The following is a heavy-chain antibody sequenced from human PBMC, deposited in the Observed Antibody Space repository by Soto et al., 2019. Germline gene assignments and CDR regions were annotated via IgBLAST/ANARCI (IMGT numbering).Heavy chain of an antibody. Sequence: QVQLQESGPGLVKPSETLSLTCTVSGGSISSYYWSWIRQPPGKGLEWIGYIYYSGSTKYNPSLKSRVTISVDTSKNQFSLKLSSVTAADTAVYYCARHVGYYSQGEWFDPWGRGTLVTVSS. V-gene: IGHV4-59*08. CDR2: IYYSGST. CDR3: ARHVGYYSQGEWFDP. D-gene: IGHD2-15*01. J-gene: IGHJ5*02. CDR1: GGSISSYY.